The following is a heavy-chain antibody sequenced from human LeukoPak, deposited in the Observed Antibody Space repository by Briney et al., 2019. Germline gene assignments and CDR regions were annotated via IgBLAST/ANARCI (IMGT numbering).Heavy chain of an antibody. Sequence: SETLSLTCTVSGGSISSYYWSWIRQPPGKGLEWIGYIYYSGSTNYNPSLKSRVTISVDTSKNQSSLKLSSVTAADTAVYYCARGIFGVVNGAFDIWGQGTMVTVSS. CDR1: GGSISSYY. V-gene: IGHV4-59*01. CDR3: ARGIFGVVNGAFDI. J-gene: IGHJ3*02. D-gene: IGHD3-3*01. CDR2: IYYSGST.